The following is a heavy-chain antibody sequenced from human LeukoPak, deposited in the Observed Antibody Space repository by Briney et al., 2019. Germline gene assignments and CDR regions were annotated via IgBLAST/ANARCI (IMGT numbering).Heavy chain of an antibody. Sequence: GASVKVSCKASGYTITGYAFHWVRQAPGQRLEWMGWINAGNGNTKYSQKFQGRVTITRDTSANTAYMELSSLRSEDTAVYFCASNAGRAEYYYYYYVMDVWGQGTTVTVSS. D-gene: IGHD1-14*01. CDR1: GYTITGYA. V-gene: IGHV1-3*01. CDR2: INAGNGNT. CDR3: ASNAGRAEYYYYYYVMDV. J-gene: IGHJ6*02.